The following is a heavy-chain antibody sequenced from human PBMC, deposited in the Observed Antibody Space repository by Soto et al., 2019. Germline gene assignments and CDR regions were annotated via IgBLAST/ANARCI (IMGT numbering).Heavy chain of an antibody. J-gene: IGHJ3*02. Sequence: EVQLLESGGGLVQPGGSLRLSCAASGFTFSSYAMSWVRQAPGKGLEWVSAISGSGGSTYYADSVKGRFTISRDNSKNTLYLQMNSLRGEDTAVYYCANTDYGEYVADHDAFDIWGQGTMVTVSS. CDR3: ANTDYGEYVADHDAFDI. D-gene: IGHD4-17*01. CDR2: ISGSGGST. V-gene: IGHV3-23*01. CDR1: GFTFSSYA.